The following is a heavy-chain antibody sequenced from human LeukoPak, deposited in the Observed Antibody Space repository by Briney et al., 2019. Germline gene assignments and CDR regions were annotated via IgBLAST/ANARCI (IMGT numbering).Heavy chain of an antibody. D-gene: IGHD2-15*01. CDR3: ARAMTATYCSGGSCLSY. J-gene: IGHJ4*02. Sequence: SSVKVSRTASGGTPSSYAISWGPEAPGQGVEWMGRIIPIFGIANYAQKSQGRVTITADKSTSTAYMELSSLRSEDTAVYYCARAMTATYCSGGSCLSYWGQGTLVTVSS. CDR1: GGTPSSYA. V-gene: IGHV1-69*04. CDR2: IIPIFGIA.